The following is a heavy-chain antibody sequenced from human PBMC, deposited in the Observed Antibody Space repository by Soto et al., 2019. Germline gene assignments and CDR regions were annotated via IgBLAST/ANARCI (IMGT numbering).Heavy chain of an antibody. D-gene: IGHD3-10*01. CDR3: GKPHGYGSGRNTHFGVAV. CDR2: IYYSGST. CDR1: GGPISGYY. J-gene: IGHJ6*02. V-gene: IGHV4-59*01. Sequence: SETLSLTCTVSGGPISGYYWSWIRQPPGKGLEWIGYIYYSGSTNYNPSLKSRVTISVDTSKNTMYLEMNSLRPEDTAVYYCGKPHGYGSGRNTHFGVAVWGQGTAVTVSS.